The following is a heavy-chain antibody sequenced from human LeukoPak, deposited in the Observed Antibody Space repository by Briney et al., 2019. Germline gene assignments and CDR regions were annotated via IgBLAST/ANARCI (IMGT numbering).Heavy chain of an antibody. D-gene: IGHD6-19*01. CDR1: GGSFSGYY. CDR3: ARVLAYSSGWGFDY. V-gene: IGHV4-34*01. Sequence: SETLSLTCAVYGGSFSGYYWSWIRQPPGKGLEWIGEINHSGSTNYNPSLKSRVTISVDTSKNQFSLKLSSVTAADTAVYYCARVLAYSSGWGFDYWGQGTLVTVSS. J-gene: IGHJ4*02. CDR2: INHSGST.